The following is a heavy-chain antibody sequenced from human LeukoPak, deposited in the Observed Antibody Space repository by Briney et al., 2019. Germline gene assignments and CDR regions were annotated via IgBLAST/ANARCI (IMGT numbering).Heavy chain of an antibody. CDR2: IQDSGST. J-gene: IGHJ4*02. CDR1: GGSINSGGYY. D-gene: IGHD4-11*01. Sequence: PSETLPLTCTVSGGSINSGGYYWSWIRQPPGKGLEWIGHIQDSGSTYYNPSLKSRLTISLDTSGNQFSLKLTSVTAADTAVYYCARHPMTTITGGVKYYFDYWGQGALVTVSS. V-gene: IGHV4-30-4*01. CDR3: ARHPMTTITGGVKYYFDY.